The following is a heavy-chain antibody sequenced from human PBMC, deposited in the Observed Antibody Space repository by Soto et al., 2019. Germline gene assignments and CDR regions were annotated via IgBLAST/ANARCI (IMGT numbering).Heavy chain of an antibody. CDR3: AKDQMTPPREYYGMDV. J-gene: IGHJ6*02. CDR2: ISYDGSNK. Sequence: QVQLVESGGGVAQPGRSLRLSCAASGFTFSSYGMHWVRQAPGKGLEWVAVISYDGSNKYYADSVKGRFTISRDNSKNTLYLQMNSLRAEDTAVYYCAKDQMTPPREYYGMDVWGQGTTVTVSS. V-gene: IGHV3-30*18. CDR1: GFTFSSYG.